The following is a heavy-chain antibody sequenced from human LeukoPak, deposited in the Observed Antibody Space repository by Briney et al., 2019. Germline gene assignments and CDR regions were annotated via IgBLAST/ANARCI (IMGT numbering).Heavy chain of an antibody. J-gene: IGHJ5*02. CDR1: GGSISRYY. CDR3: ASQYTITMVRGVIMDWFDP. CDR2: IYYSGST. Sequence: SETLSLTCTVSGGSISRYYWGWIRQPPGKGLEWIGSIYYSGSTYYNPSLKSRVTISVDTSKNQFSLKLSSVTAADTAVYYCASQYTITMVRGVIMDWFDPWGQGTLVTVSS. V-gene: IGHV4-39*01. D-gene: IGHD3-10*01.